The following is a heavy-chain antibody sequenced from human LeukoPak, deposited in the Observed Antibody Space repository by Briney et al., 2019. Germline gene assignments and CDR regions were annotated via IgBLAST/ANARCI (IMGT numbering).Heavy chain of an antibody. CDR1: GPSVSGDY. CDR3: ARDRYLGPSVIPWGAAAPPYYYLDV. J-gene: IGHJ6*03. CDR2: ISTSGGA. D-gene: IGHD6-6*01. Sequence: SPTLSLACTVSGPSVSGDYWSWVRQYAGKWLELLGRISTSGGATYHPSLKRRLTMSLDTSKRQLSLKLSSLTAADTAIYYCARDRYLGPSVIPWGAAAPPYYYLDVWGKGTTVTVFS. V-gene: IGHV4-4*07.